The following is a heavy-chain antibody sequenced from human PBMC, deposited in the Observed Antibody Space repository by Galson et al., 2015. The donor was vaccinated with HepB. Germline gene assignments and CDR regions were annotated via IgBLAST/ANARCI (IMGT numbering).Heavy chain of an antibody. D-gene: IGHD5-12*01. CDR1: EFTFSYYA. CDR2: ISGNGGST. J-gene: IGHJ6*03. CDR3: AKGWGYSGYEGAYYYYYYMDV. V-gene: IGHV3-23*01. Sequence: SLRLSCAASEFTFSYYAMSWVRQAPGKGLEWVAAISGNGGSTHYADSVKGRFTISRDNSRNTLFLQMNSLRVEDTAVYYCAKGWGYSGYEGAYYYYYYMDVWGKGTTVTVSS.